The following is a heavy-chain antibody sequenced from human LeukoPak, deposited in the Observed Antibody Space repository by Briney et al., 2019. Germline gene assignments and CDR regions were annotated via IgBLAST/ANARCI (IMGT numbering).Heavy chain of an antibody. CDR2: INLNSGGT. CDR1: GYTFTGSY. V-gene: IGHV1-2*02. CDR3: ARPSGGSGRWGDNWFDP. J-gene: IGHJ5*02. D-gene: IGHD3-10*01. Sequence: ASVKVSCTASGYTFTGSYMHWVRQAPGQGLEWVGWINLNSGGTNYAQKFQGRVTMTRDTSISTAYMKLSSLRSDDTAVYYCARPSGGSGRWGDNWFDPWGQGTLVTVSS.